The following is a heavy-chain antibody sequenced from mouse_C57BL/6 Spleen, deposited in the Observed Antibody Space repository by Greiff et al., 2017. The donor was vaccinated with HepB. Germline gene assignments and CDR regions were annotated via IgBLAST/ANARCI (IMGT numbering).Heavy chain of an antibody. J-gene: IGHJ4*01. D-gene: IGHD1-1*01. V-gene: IGHV1-53*01. Sequence: QVQLQQPGTELVKPEASVKLSCKASGYTFTSYWMHWVKQRPGQGLEWIGNINPSNGGTNYNEKFKSKATLTVDKSSNTAYMQLSSLTSEDSAVYYCARYSGSSYNYAMDYWGQGTSVTVSS. CDR3: ARYSGSSYNYAMDY. CDR1: GYTFTSYW. CDR2: INPSNGGT.